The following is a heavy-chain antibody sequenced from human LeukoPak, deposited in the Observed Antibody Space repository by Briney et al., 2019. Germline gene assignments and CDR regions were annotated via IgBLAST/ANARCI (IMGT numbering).Heavy chain of an antibody. CDR1: GYSFTSYC. CDR3: ARHVDYGGNAGMNAFDI. J-gene: IGHJ3*02. CDR2: IYPGDSDT. V-gene: IGHV5-51*01. D-gene: IGHD4-23*01. Sequence: GESLKISCKGSGYSFTSYCIGWVRQMPGKGLEWMGIIYPGDSDTRYSPSFQSQVTISADKSISTAHLLRSSLKASDTAMYYCARHVDYGGNAGMNAFDIWGQGTMVTVSS.